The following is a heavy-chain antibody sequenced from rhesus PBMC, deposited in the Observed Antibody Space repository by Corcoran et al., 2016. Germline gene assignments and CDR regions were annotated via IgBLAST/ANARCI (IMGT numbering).Heavy chain of an antibody. Sequence: QVPLQESGPGLLKPSETLSLTCAVSGRSLSGGSRSACIPRPPGLGLERNGSIYRSSGNPNYNPARKSRVTISTETTKNQVLRKLSSVATADTAVYYGARDPSPHFGVIGDYWGQGVLVTVSS. CDR1: GRSLSGGSRS. V-gene: IGHV4S7*01. J-gene: IGHJ4*01. D-gene: IGHD3-22*01. CDR2: IYRSSGNP. CDR3: ARDPSPHFGVIGDY.